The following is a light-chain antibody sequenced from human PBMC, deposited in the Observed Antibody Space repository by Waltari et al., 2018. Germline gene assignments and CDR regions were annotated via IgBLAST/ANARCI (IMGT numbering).Light chain of an antibody. Sequence: DIQMTQSPPTLSASVVDRITLSCRASQSISNWLAWYQQKPGKAPKPLIYKASDLETGVPSRFSGSGSGTEFTLTISSLQPDDFATYYCQHYNSYPYTFGQGTKLEIK. J-gene: IGKJ2*01. CDR1: QSISNW. CDR2: KAS. CDR3: QHYNSYPYT. V-gene: IGKV1-5*03.